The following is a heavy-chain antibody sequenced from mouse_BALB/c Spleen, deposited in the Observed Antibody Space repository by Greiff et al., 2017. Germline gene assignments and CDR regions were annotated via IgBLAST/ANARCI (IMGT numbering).Heavy chain of an antibody. CDR2: IWSGGST. J-gene: IGHJ4*01. Sequence: VQLQQSGPGLVQPSQSLSITCTVSGFSLTSYGVHWVRQSPGKGLEWLGVIWSGGSTDYNAAFISRLSISKDNSKSQVFFKMNSLQADDTAIYYCASNRYDGVYYAMDYWGQGTSVTVSS. CDR1: GFSLTSYG. CDR3: ASNRYDGVYYAMDY. D-gene: IGHD2-14*01. V-gene: IGHV2-4-1*01.